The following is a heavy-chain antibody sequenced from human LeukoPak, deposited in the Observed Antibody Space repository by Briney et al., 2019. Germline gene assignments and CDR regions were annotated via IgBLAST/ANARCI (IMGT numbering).Heavy chain of an antibody. CDR1: GFTFDGYA. Sequence: GGSLRLSCAASGFTFDGYAMHWVRQAPGKGLEWVSGISWNSGSIGYADSVKGRFTISRDNAKNSLYLQMNSLRAEDTASYYCASYGDYFSFGYWGQGTLVTVSS. CDR3: ASYGDYFSFGY. CDR2: ISWNSGSI. V-gene: IGHV3-9*01. D-gene: IGHD4-17*01. J-gene: IGHJ4*02.